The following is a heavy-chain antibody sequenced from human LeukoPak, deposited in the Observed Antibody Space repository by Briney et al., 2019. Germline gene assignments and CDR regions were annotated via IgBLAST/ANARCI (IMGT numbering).Heavy chain of an antibody. D-gene: IGHD4-17*01. CDR2: IIPILGIA. V-gene: IGHV1-69*04. CDR3: ARGTMTTTLENWFDP. J-gene: IGHJ5*02. Sequence: SVKVSCKASGGTFSSYAISWVRLAPGQGLEWMGRIIPILGIANYAQKFQGRVTITADKSTSTAYMELSSLRSEDTAVYYCARGTMTTTLENWFDPWGQGTLVTVSS. CDR1: GGTFSSYA.